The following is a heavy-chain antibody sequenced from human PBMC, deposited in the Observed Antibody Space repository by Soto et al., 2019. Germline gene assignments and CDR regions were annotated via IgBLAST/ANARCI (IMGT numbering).Heavy chain of an antibody. Sequence: EVPLMESGGGLVQPGGSLRLSCAASTFIFSNAYINWVRQAPGKGPEWVGRVRSKADGGTTDYAAPVIGRFTISRDNSKNTLYLQMDSLNTEDTGVYYCATTYTGSYSFYFDSWGQGTLVTVSS. CDR3: ATTYTGSYSFYFDS. CDR2: VRSKADGGTT. CDR1: TFIFSNAY. V-gene: IGHV3-15*07. D-gene: IGHD1-26*01. J-gene: IGHJ4*02.